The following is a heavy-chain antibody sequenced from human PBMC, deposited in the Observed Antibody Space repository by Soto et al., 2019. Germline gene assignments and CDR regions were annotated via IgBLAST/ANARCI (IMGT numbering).Heavy chain of an antibody. J-gene: IGHJ6*02. CDR1: GYSFTSYW. D-gene: IGHD6-13*01. V-gene: IGHV5-51*01. CDR3: ARHQPAGNLLDGMDV. Sequence: PGESLKISCKGSGYSFTSYWIGWVRQKPGKGLEWMGIIYPGDSDTKYSPSFQGQVTISADKSITTAYLQWRSLKASDTAMYYCARHQPAGNLLDGMDVWGQGTTVTGSS. CDR2: IYPGDSDT.